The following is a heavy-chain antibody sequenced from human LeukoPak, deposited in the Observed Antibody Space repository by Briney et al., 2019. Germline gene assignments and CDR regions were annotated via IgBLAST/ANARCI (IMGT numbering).Heavy chain of an antibody. Sequence: ASVKVSCKASGYTFTGYYMHWVRQAPGQGLEWMGWINPNSGGTNYAQKFQGRVTMTRDTSISTAYMELSRLRSDDTAVDYCARDRLEILTGYLFDYWGQGTLVTVSS. D-gene: IGHD3-9*01. CDR3: ARDRLEILTGYLFDY. J-gene: IGHJ4*02. CDR1: GYTFTGYY. CDR2: INPNSGGT. V-gene: IGHV1-2*02.